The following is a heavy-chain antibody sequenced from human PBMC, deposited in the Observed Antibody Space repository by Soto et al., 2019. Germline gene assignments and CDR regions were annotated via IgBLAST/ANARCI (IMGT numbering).Heavy chain of an antibody. Sequence: APVKVSCKASGYTFTSYAMHWVRQAPGQRLEWMGWINAGNGNAKYSQKFQGRVTITRDTSASTAYMELSSLRSEDTAVYYCAKDRSVRGVNWFDPWGQGTLVTVSS. CDR1: GYTFTSYA. D-gene: IGHD3-10*01. J-gene: IGHJ5*02. CDR3: AKDRSVRGVNWFDP. CDR2: INAGNGNA. V-gene: IGHV1-3*01.